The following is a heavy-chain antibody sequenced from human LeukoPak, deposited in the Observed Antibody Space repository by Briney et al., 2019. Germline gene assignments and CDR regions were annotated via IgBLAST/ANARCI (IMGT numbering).Heavy chain of an antibody. D-gene: IGHD6-6*01. V-gene: IGHV3-21*01. CDR3: ARESISALEPFSHFDY. CDR2: ISSSSSYI. CDR1: GFTFSSYS. Sequence: GGSLRLSCAASGFTFSSYSMNWVRQAPGKGLEWVSSISSSSSYIYYADSVKGRFTISRDNAKNPLYLQMNSLRAEDTAVYYCARESISALEPFSHFDYWGQGTLDTVSS. J-gene: IGHJ4*02.